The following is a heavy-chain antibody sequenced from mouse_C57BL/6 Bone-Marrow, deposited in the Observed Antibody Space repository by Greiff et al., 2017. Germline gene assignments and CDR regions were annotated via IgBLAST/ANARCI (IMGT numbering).Heavy chain of an antibody. Sequence: QVQLQQPGAELVRPGSSVKLSCKASGYTFTSYWMDWVKQRPGQGLEWIGNIYPSDSETHYNQKFKDKATLTVDKSSSTAYMQLSSLTSEDSAVYYCAIDGNYPYWDFDVWGTGTTVTVSS. CDR1: GYTFTSYW. CDR3: AIDGNYPYWDFDV. V-gene: IGHV1-61*01. CDR2: IYPSDSET. J-gene: IGHJ1*03. D-gene: IGHD2-1*01.